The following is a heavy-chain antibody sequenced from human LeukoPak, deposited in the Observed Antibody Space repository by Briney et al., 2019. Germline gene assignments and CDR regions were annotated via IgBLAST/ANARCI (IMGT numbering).Heavy chain of an antibody. CDR1: GFTFSSYA. Sequence: PGGSLRLSCAASGFTFSSYAMSWVRQAPGKGLEWVSAISGSGGSTYYADSVKGRFTISRDNSKNTLYLQMNSLRAEDTAVYYCAKAPQLRYFDWSADAFDIWGQGTMVTVSS. J-gene: IGHJ3*02. D-gene: IGHD3-9*01. CDR3: AKAPQLRYFDWSADAFDI. V-gene: IGHV3-23*01. CDR2: ISGSGGST.